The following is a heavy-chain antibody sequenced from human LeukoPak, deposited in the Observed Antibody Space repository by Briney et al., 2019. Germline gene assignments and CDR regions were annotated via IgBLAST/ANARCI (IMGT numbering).Heavy chain of an antibody. V-gene: IGHV3-23*01. CDR2: ISGSGGST. D-gene: IGHD2-21*01. J-gene: IGHJ3*02. CDR3: ARGRLRVIDAFDI. CDR1: GFTFTSYA. Sequence: GGSLRLSCAASGFTFTSYAMSWVRQAPGKGLEWVSVISGSGGSTYYADSVKGRFTISRDNSKNTLYLQMDSLRAGDTAVYYCARGRLRVIDAFDIWGQGTMVTVSS.